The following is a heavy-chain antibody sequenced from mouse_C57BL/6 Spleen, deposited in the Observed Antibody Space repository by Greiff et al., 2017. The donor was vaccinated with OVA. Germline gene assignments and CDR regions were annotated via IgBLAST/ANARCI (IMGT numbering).Heavy chain of an antibody. J-gene: IGHJ1*03. V-gene: IGHV14-4*01. CDR2: IDPENGDT. CDR3: TRITTVVANWYFDV. Sequence: VQLQQSGAELVRPGASVKLSCTASGFNIKDDYMHWVKQRPEQGLEWIGWIDPENGDTEYASKFQGKATITADTSSNPAYLQLSSLTSEDTAVYYCTRITTVVANWYFDVWGTGTTVTVSS. CDR1: GFNIKDDY. D-gene: IGHD1-1*01.